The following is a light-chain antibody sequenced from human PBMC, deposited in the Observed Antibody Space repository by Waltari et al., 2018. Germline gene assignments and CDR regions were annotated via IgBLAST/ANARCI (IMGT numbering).Light chain of an antibody. CDR2: GAS. CDR3: QQYDGSVVT. V-gene: IGKV3-20*01. Sequence: LTQSPGTLSVSPGERVTVSCRASQTITGSWLTWYHQKPGQAPRLLIYGASNRAPGIPDRFSGSESGTDFTLTISRLEPEDSAVYYCQQYDGSVVTFGGGTKVEIK. J-gene: IGKJ4*01. CDR1: QTITGSW.